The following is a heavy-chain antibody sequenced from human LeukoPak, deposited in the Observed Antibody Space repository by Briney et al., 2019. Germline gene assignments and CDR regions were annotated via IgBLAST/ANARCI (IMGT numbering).Heavy chain of an antibody. J-gene: IGHJ4*02. V-gene: IGHV4-4*07. D-gene: IGHD1-14*01. CDR3: ARRRYLTGIFDY. CDR1: GGSISSYY. Sequence: SETLSLTCTVSGGSISSYYWSWIRQPAGKGLEWIGRIYTSGSTNYNPSLKSRVTISVDTSKNQFSLKLSSVTAADTAVYYCARRRYLTGIFDYWGQGTLVTVSS. CDR2: IYTSGST.